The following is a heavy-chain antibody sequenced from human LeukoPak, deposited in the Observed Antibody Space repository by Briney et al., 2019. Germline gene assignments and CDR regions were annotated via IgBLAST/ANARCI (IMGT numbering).Heavy chain of an antibody. V-gene: IGHV3-23*01. CDR3: ARSSYSSPSSV. Sequence: GGSLRLSCAASGFTFSSYAVSWVRQAPGKGLEWVSAISGSGGSTYYADSVKGRFTISRDNAKNSLYLQINSLRAEDTAVYYCARSSYSSPSSVWGQGTMVTVSS. D-gene: IGHD6-6*01. CDR2: ISGSGGST. CDR1: GFTFSSYA. J-gene: IGHJ3*01.